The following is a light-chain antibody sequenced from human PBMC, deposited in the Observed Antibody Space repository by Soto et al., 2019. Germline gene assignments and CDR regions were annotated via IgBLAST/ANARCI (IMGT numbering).Light chain of an antibody. CDR1: QGISSY. V-gene: IGKV1-8*01. J-gene: IGKJ5*01. Sequence: AIRMTQSPSSLSASTGDRVTITCRASQGISSYLALYQQKPGKAPKLLIYAASTLQRGVPSRFRGSGSGTDFTLTISCLQSEDFATYYCQQYYSYSITFGQGTRLEIK. CDR3: QQYYSYSIT. CDR2: AAS.